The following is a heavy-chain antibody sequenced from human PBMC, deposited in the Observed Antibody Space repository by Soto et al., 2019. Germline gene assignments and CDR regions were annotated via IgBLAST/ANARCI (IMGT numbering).Heavy chain of an antibody. Sequence: ASVKVSCKVSGYTLTELSMHWVRQAPGKGLEWMGGFDPEDGETIYAQKFQGRVTMTEDTSTDTAYMELSSLRTEDTAVYYCATWCGGCSLGHGGNTRDYYYYGMDVWGQGTTVTVSS. CDR2: FDPEDGET. V-gene: IGHV1-24*01. CDR3: ATWCGGCSLGHGGNTRDYYYYGMDV. CDR1: GYTLTELS. D-gene: IGHD2-15*01. J-gene: IGHJ6*02.